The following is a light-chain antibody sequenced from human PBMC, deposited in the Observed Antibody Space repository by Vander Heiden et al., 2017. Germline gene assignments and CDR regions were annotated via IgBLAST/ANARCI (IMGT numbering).Light chain of an antibody. Sequence: DIRMTQSPSSVSASVGDRVTITCQASQDITNYLNWYQQKPGKAPKLLIYDASNLETGVPSRFSGSGSGTHFTFTIVSLQPEDIATYYCQQYDNLPYTFGQGTKLEIK. CDR3: QQYDNLPYT. J-gene: IGKJ2*01. CDR2: DAS. CDR1: QDITNY. V-gene: IGKV1-33*01.